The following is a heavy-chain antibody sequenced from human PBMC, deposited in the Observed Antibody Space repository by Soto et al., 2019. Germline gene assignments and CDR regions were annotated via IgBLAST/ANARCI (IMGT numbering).Heavy chain of an antibody. Sequence: SETLSLTCPVSGGSISSSSYYWSWIRQPPGKGLEWIGYIYYSGSTNYNPSLKSRVTISVDTSKNQFSLKLSSVTAADTAVYYCARPHGGSSGWDNWFDPWGQGTLVTV. CDR2: IYYSGST. CDR1: GGSISSSSYY. J-gene: IGHJ5*02. V-gene: IGHV4-61*01. CDR3: ARPHGGSSGWDNWFDP. D-gene: IGHD6-25*01.